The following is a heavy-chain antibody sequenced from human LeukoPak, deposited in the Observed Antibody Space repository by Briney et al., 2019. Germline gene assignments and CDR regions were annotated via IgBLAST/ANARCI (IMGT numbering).Heavy chain of an antibody. J-gene: IGHJ3*02. Sequence: GGSLRLSCAASGFTFSSYAMHWVRQAPGKGLEWVAFISYDGSNKYYADSVKGRFTFSRDNSKNTVYLQMNSLRAEDTAVYYCAKGKDYYDSSGYYYTYAFAIWGQRTMVTVSS. D-gene: IGHD3-22*01. CDR3: AKGKDYYDSSGYYYTYAFAI. V-gene: IGHV3-30*18. CDR2: ISYDGSNK. CDR1: GFTFSSYA.